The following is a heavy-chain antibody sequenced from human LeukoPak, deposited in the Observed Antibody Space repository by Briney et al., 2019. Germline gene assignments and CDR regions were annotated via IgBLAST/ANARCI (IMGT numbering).Heavy chain of an antibody. CDR1: GFTFSSYA. CDR2: ISGSGGST. J-gene: IGHJ4*02. CDR3: AKVAGCGCSGSRCYCVAY. Sequence: GGPLRLSCAASGFTFSSYAMSWVRQAPGKGLEWVSAISGSGGSTYYADSLKGRFTISRDNSKTTLYLQMTRLRAEDTAVYSCAKVAGCGCSGSRCYCVAYWGQGKLVTVSS. D-gene: IGHD2-15*01. V-gene: IGHV3-23*01.